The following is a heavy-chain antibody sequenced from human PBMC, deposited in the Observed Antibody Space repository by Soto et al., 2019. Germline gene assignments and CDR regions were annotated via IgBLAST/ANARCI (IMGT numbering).Heavy chain of an antibody. J-gene: IGHJ4*02. CDR1: GISLTSRPVG. D-gene: IGHD3-16*01. CDR3: AHRRNYDGSWNEVVFDY. V-gene: IGHV2-5*02. CDR2: IYWDDDK. Sequence: QITLKESGPTLVKPTQTLTLTCTFSGISLTSRPVGVGWVRQPPGKALEWLTFIYWDDDKRYSPSLRSTLTVTKDTSKNQVVLTLTNMDPVDTATYYCAHRRNYDGSWNEVVFDYWGQLIIFTVSS.